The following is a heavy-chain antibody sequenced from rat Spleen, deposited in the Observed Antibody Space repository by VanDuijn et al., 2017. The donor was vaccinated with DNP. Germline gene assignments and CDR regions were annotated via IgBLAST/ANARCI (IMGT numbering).Heavy chain of an antibody. CDR1: GFSLTTYN. J-gene: IGHJ4*01. CDR2: IWKHGAT. V-gene: IGHV2-41*01. D-gene: IGHD4-3*01. Sequence: QVQLKESGPGLVQPSQTMSPSCTVAGFSLTTYNVHWARQPPGKGLEWKGVIWKHGATRYNSAIKPRLSFSKATSKSQVFLKLNSLQTEDTATYYCARDLIIRDTTSAMDAWGPGTSVTVSS. CDR3: ARDLIIRDTTSAMDA.